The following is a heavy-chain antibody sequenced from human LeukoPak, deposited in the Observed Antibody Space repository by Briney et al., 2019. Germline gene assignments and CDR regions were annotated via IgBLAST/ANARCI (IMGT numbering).Heavy chain of an antibody. CDR3: ARDSPYGTAGY. CDR1: GFTFSDYD. Sequence: GGSLRLSCAASGFTFSDYDMNWVRQAPGKGLEWVSSISSSSIYVSYADSVKGRYTISRDNAKNSLYLQMNSLRAEDTAVYYCARDSPYGTAGYWGQGTLVTVSS. J-gene: IGHJ4*02. CDR2: ISSSSIYV. V-gene: IGHV3-21*01. D-gene: IGHD2-8*02.